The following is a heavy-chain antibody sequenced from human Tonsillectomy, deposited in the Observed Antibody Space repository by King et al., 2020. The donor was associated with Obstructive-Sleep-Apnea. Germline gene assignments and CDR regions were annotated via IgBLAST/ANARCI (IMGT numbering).Heavy chain of an antibody. CDR3: ARKMEDVSLLRFGELLPFDY. CDR1: GYTFTSYD. V-gene: IGHV1-8*01. D-gene: IGHD3-10*01. Sequence: VQLVESGAEVKKPGASVKVSCKASGYTFTSYDINWVRQATGQGLEWMGWMNPNSGNTGYAQKFKGRVTMTRNTSISTAYMELSSLRSEDTAVYYCARKMEDVSLLRFGELLPFDYWGQGTLVTVSS. J-gene: IGHJ4*02. CDR2: MNPNSGNT.